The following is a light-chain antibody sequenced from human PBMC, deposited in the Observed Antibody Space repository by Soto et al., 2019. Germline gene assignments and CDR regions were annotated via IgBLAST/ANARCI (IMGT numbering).Light chain of an antibody. CDR3: QQYGSLPLT. V-gene: IGKV3-20*01. J-gene: IGKJ4*01. CDR2: GAF. Sequence: EIVLRQSPATMSLSPGERDTLSCRASQTVPKSHIRHLAWYHQKPGQAPRLLIYGAFNRAIGVPDRFSGSGSGTDFTLTISSLEPEDIGVYYCQQYGSLPLTFGGGTRVE. CDR1: QTVPKSH.